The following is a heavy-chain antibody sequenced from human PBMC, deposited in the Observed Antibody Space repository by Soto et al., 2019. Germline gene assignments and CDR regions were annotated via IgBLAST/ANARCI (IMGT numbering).Heavy chain of an antibody. J-gene: IGHJ3*02. CDR3: AREGKFYNWKSRSDAFDI. D-gene: IGHD1-20*01. V-gene: IGHV4-59*01. CDR1: GGSISSYY. CDR2: IYYSGST. Sequence: PSETLSLTCTVSGGSISSYYWSWIRQPPGKGLEWIGYIYYSGSTNYNPSLKSRVTISVDTSKNQFSLKLSSVTAADTAVYYCAREGKFYNWKSRSDAFDIWGQGTRVTVSS.